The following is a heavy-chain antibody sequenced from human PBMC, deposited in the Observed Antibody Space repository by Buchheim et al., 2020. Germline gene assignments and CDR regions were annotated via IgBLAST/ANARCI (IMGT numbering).Heavy chain of an antibody. CDR1: GGSVSSGSYY. J-gene: IGHJ6*02. Sequence: QVQLQESGPGLVKPSETLSLTCTVSGGSVSSGSYYWSWIRQPPGKGLEWIGYIYYRGSTNYKPSLKTRVTISVDTFKNQFSLKMNSVTAADTAVYYCARLTYDYDSSGYYKHYGMDVWGQGT. V-gene: IGHV4-61*01. CDR3: ARLTYDYDSSGYYKHYGMDV. CDR2: IYYRGST. D-gene: IGHD3-22*01.